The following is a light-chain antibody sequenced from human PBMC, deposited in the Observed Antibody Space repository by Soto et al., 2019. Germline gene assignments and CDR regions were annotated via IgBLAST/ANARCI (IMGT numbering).Light chain of an antibody. CDR2: GAS. Sequence: EIVMTQSPATLSVSPGERATLSCRASQSVGSNLGWYQRKPGQAPRLLIYGASTRATGIPDRFSGSGSGTEFTLTISSLQSEDFAVYYCQHCNNWSAFGQGTRLEIK. CDR3: QHCNNWSA. CDR1: QSVGSN. V-gene: IGKV3D-15*01. J-gene: IGKJ5*01.